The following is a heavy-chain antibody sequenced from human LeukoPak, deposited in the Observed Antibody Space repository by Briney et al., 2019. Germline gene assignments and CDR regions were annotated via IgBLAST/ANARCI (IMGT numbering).Heavy chain of an antibody. J-gene: IGHJ3*02. Sequence: SETLSLTCTVSGGSISSSSYYWGWIRQPPGKGLEWIGSIYYSGSTYYNPSLKSRVTISVDTSKNQFSLKLSSVTAADTAVYYCASTVWGAFDIWGQGTMVTVSS. CDR2: IYYSGST. CDR1: GGSISSSSYY. CDR3: ASTVWGAFDI. D-gene: IGHD3-16*01. V-gene: IGHV4-39*07.